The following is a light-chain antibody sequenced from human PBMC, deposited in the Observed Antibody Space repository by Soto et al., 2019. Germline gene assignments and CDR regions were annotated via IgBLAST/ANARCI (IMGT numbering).Light chain of an antibody. CDR1: SSVLGSYNL. CDR2: EGS. CDR3: CSYAGSSTFV. Sequence: QSALTQPASVSGSPGQSITLSCTGTSSVLGSYNLVSWYQQHPGKAPKLMIYEGSKRPSGVSYRFSGSKSGNTASLTISGLQTEDEADYYCCSYAGSSTFVFGTGTKVTVL. J-gene: IGLJ1*01. V-gene: IGLV2-23*01.